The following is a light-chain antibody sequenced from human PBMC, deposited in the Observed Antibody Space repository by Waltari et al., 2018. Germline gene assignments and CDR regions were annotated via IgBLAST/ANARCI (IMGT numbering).Light chain of an antibody. J-gene: IGLJ2*01. CDR1: TSNIGNNY. V-gene: IGLV1-47*01. CDR2: RNK. Sequence: QSVLTQPPSASGTPGQSIAISCSGSTSNIGNNYVYWYQQFPETAPKPLIYRNKQRPPGVPDRSSGSKSGPSPSLSISGLQSEDEADYYCAAWDDSLSGVVFGGGTKVTVL. CDR3: AAWDDSLSGVV.